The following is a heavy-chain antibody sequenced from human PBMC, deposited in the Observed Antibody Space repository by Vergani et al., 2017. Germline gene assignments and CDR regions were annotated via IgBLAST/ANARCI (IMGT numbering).Heavy chain of an antibody. CDR3: ARDYGMDV. V-gene: IGHV1-2*02. Sequence: QVQLVQSGAEVKKPWASVNVSCKASGYTFTDYYIHWVRQAPGQGLEWMGWINPNKGGTNYAQKFQGRVTMTRDTSISTAYVELSRLRSDDTAVYYCARDYGMDVWGQGTTVTVSS. CDR1: GYTFTDYY. CDR2: INPNKGGT. J-gene: IGHJ6*02.